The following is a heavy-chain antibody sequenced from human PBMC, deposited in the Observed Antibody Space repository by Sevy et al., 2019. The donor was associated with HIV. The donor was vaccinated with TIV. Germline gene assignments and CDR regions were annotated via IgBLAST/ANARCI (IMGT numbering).Heavy chain of an antibody. Sequence: SETLSLTCSVSGDSIDSYGSYWGWIRQPPGKGLEWIGCIYYTGTTYYNPSLKSRATISVDTSKNEFSLKMTSVTAADTAVYYCATKGVAVDAFDLRGQGTMVTVSS. CDR1: GDSIDSYGSY. CDR3: ATKGVAVDAFDL. D-gene: IGHD5-12*01. CDR2: IYYTGTT. V-gene: IGHV4-39*01. J-gene: IGHJ3*01.